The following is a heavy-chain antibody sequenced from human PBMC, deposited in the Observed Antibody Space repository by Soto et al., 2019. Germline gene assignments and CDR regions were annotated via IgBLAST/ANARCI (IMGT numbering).Heavy chain of an antibody. D-gene: IGHD7-27*01. CDR3: ARGWGRIFDY. J-gene: IGHJ4*02. CDR1: GGSFSGYY. Sequence: SETLSLTCAVYGGSFSGYYWNWIRQPPGKGLEWIGEINHSGSTNYNPSLKSRVTLSVDTSKNQFSLKLSSVTAADTAVYYCARGWGRIFDYWGQGTLVTVSS. CDR2: INHSGST. V-gene: IGHV4-34*01.